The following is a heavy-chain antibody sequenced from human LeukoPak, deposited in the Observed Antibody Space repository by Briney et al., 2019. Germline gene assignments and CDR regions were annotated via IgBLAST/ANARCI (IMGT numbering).Heavy chain of an antibody. D-gene: IGHD3-10*01. CDR1: GFTFDDYA. CDR3: APTYYYGSGNLH. J-gene: IGHJ4*02. CDR2: INWNSDSI. Sequence: GGSLRLSCAVSGFTFDDYAMHWVRHVPGKGLEWVSGINWNSDSIGYADSVKGRFTTSRDNAKNSLYLQMNSLRAEDTAVYYCAPTYYYGSGNLHWGQGTLVTVSS. V-gene: IGHV3-9*01.